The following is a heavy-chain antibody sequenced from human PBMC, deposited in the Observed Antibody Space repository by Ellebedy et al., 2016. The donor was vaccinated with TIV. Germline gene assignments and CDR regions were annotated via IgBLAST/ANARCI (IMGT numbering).Heavy chain of an antibody. CDR1: GFTFSDYS. Sequence: GESLKISXAASGFTFSDYSMNWVRQAPGKGLEWVSSIISSSTYTYYADSVKGRFTISRDNAKNSLYLQMNSLRVEDTALYYCVKDQHDILTGFDYWGQGTLVTVSS. CDR2: IISSSTYT. D-gene: IGHD3-9*01. V-gene: IGHV3-21*04. J-gene: IGHJ4*02. CDR3: VKDQHDILTGFDY.